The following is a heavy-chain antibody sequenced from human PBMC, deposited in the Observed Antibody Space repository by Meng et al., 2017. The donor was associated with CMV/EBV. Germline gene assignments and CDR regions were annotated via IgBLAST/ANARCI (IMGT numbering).Heavy chain of an antibody. J-gene: IGHJ4*02. D-gene: IGHD2-2*01. Sequence: ASVKVSCKASGYTFTGYYMHWVRQAPGQGLEWIGWINPNSGGTNYAQKFQGRVTMTGDTSISTAYMELSRLRSDDTAVYYCARDAHQLLLYNDYWGQGTLVTVSS. CDR1: GYTFTGYY. V-gene: IGHV1-2*02. CDR3: ARDAHQLLLYNDY. CDR2: INPNSGGT.